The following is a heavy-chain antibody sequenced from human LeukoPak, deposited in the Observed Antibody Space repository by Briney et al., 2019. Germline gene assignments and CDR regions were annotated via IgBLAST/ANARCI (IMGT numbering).Heavy chain of an antibody. CDR2: ISGSGGST. D-gene: IGHD3-3*01. V-gene: IGHV3-23*01. CDR3: AKGNYDFWSGLDV. CDR1: GFTFSSYA. Sequence: PGGSLRLSCAASGFTFSSYAMSWVRQAPGKGLEWVSGISGSGGSTYYADSVKGRFTISRDNSENTLYLQMNSLRAEDTAVYYCAKGNYDFWSGLDVWGQGTTVTVSS. J-gene: IGHJ6*02.